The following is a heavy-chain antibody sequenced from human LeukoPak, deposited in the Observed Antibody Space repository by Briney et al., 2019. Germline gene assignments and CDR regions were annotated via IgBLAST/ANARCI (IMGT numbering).Heavy chain of an antibody. CDR1: GFTFSSYW. CDR2: TNSDGAST. Sequence: GGSLRLSCAASGFTFSSYWMHWVRQAPGKGLVWVSRTNSDGASTSHADSVKGRLTISRDNAKNTLYLQMNSLRVEDTAVYYCARTSTGNAIDMWGQGTMVTVSS. J-gene: IGHJ3*02. V-gene: IGHV3-74*01. D-gene: IGHD1-1*01. CDR3: ARTSTGNAIDM.